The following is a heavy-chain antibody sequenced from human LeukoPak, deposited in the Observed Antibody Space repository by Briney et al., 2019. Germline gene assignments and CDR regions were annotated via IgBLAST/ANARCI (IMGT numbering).Heavy chain of an antibody. D-gene: IGHD6-13*01. CDR2: MYYSVNT. CDR1: GGSISSRSYY. CDR3: ARSRIAAISGFDP. V-gene: IGHV4-39*01. J-gene: IGHJ5*02. Sequence: SETLSLTCTVSGGSISSRSYYWGCVRQPPGKGLEWIGSMYYSVNTYYNPSLKSRVTISVDTSKNQFSLNLISVTAADTAVYYCARSRIAAISGFDPWGQGTRVTVSS.